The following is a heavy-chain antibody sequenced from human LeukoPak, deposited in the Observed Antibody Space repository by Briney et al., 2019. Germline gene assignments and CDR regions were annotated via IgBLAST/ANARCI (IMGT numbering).Heavy chain of an antibody. CDR2: ITGDGARA. CDR1: GFTFDDYA. CDR3: VRANDAFDI. J-gene: IGHJ3*02. V-gene: IGHV3-43*02. Sequence: GGSLRLSCAASGFTFDDYAMHWVRQSPGKGLEWVCFITGDGARAYYADSVKGRFTISRDNAKNSLYLQMNSLRAEDTAVYYCVRANDAFDIWGQGTMVIVSS.